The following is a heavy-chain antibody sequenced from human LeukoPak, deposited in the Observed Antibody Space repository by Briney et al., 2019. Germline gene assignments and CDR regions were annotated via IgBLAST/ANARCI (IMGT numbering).Heavy chain of an antibody. D-gene: IGHD5-24*01. V-gene: IGHV4-59*01. Sequence: NPWETLSLTCTVSGGPISSYYWSWTRQPTGKGLEWIGYIYYSGSTNYNPSLKSRVSISVDASKNQFSLKLSSVSAADTAVYYCASDVGDGYNPGDAFDIWGEGTTGTVSS. CDR3: ASDVGDGYNPGDAFDI. J-gene: IGHJ3*02. CDR2: IYYSGST. CDR1: GGPISSYY.